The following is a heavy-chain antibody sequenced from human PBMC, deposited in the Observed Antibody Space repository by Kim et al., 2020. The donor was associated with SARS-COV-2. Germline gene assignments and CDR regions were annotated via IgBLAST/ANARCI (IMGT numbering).Heavy chain of an antibody. CDR3: ARVDGDYPTTWGNWYFDL. CDR1: GGSISSGGYY. Sequence: SETLSLTCTVSGGSISSGGYYWSWIRQHPGKGLEWIGYIYYSGSTYYNPSLKSRVTISVDTSKNQFSLKLSSVTAADTAVYYCARVDGDYPTTWGNWYFDLWGRGTLVTVSS. J-gene: IGHJ2*01. CDR2: IYYSGST. V-gene: IGHV4-31*03. D-gene: IGHD4-17*01.